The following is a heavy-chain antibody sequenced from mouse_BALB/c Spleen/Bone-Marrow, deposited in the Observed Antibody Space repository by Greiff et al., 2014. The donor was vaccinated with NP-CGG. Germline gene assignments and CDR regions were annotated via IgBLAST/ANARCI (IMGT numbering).Heavy chain of an antibody. CDR2: INPSNGGT. V-gene: IGHV1S81*02. J-gene: IGHJ4*01. CDR3: SRGRRDALAY. CDR1: GYTLTSYY. Sequence: VQLQQSGAELVKPGASVKLSCKASGYTLTSYYMYWVKQRPGQGLEWFGEINPSNGGTNFNEKFKNKATLTVDKSSSTAYMQLSSLTSEDSAVYYCSRGRRDALAYWGQGPSVIVPS.